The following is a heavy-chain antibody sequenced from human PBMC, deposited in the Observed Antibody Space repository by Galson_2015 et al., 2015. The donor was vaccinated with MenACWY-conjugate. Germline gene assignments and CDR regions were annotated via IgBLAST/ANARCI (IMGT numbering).Heavy chain of an antibody. D-gene: IGHD6-19*01. CDR2: INSSSSTI. V-gene: IGHV3-48*01. CDR1: GFTFGSYS. J-gene: IGHJ4*02. CDR3: ARDGSGWYPGDH. Sequence: SLRLSCAVSGFTFGSYSMNWVRQAPGKGLEWVSYINSSSSTIYYTDSVKGRFTFSRDNSKNTLYLQMNSPRAEDTAVYYCARDGSGWYPGDHWGQGTLVTVSA.